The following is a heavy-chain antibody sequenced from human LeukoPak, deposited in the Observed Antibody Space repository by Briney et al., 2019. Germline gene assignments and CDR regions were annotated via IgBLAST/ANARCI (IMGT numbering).Heavy chain of an antibody. CDR2: IYYSGST. CDR3: ARTPGVDIVATNAFDI. Sequence: SETLSLTCTVSGGSISSSSYYWGWIRQPPGKGLEWIGSIYYSGSTYYNPSLKSRVTISVDTSKNQFSLKLSSVTAADTAVYYCARTPGVDIVATNAFDIWGQGTMVTVSS. J-gene: IGHJ3*02. V-gene: IGHV4-39*07. CDR1: GGSISSSSYY. D-gene: IGHD5-12*01.